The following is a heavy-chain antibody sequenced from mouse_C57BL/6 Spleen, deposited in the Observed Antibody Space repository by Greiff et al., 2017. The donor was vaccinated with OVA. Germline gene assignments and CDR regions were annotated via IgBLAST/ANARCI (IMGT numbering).Heavy chain of an antibody. CDR1: GYSFTGYF. J-gene: IGHJ4*01. D-gene: IGHD2-3*01. CDR2: INPYNGDT. Sequence: EVQLQQSGPELVKPGDSVKISCKASGYSFTGYFMNWVMQSHGKSLEWIGRINPYNGDTFYNQKFKGKATLTVDKSSSTAHMELRSLTSEDSAVYYCARWDGGYYNYYAMDYWGQGTSVTVSS. V-gene: IGHV1-20*01. CDR3: ARWDGGYYNYYAMDY.